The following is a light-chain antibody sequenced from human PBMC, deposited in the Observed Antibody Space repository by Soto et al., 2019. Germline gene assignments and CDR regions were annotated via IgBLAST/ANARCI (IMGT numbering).Light chain of an antibody. Sequence: QSALTQPASVSGSPGQSIPVSCTGTISDVGSYNLVSWYQQHPGRAPKLMIYEVNKRPSGVSNRFSGSKSGNTASLTISGLQADDEADYYCGSYAGGYTWVFGGGTKLTVL. J-gene: IGLJ3*02. CDR2: EVN. CDR3: GSYAGGYTWV. CDR1: ISDVGSYNL. V-gene: IGLV2-23*02.